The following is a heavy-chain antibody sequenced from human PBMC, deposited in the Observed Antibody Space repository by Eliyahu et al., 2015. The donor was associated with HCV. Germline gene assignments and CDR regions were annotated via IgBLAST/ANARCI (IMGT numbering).Heavy chain of an antibody. Sequence: EVQLLESGGNLVQPGGSLRLSCAASGFTFSNYAMSWXRQAPGKGXEWVSAIXGSGEDTYYADSVKGRFTISRDNSQNTLYLQMNSLRAEDTAVYFCAKDIEIITAAALDYWGQGTLVTVSP. CDR3: AKDIEIITAAALDY. D-gene: IGHD6-13*01. V-gene: IGHV3-23*01. J-gene: IGHJ4*02. CDR1: GFTFSNYA. CDR2: IXGSGEDT.